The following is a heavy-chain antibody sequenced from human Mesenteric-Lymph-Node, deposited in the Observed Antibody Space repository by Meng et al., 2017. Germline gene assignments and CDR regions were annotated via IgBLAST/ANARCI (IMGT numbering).Heavy chain of an antibody. CDR2: IYYSGST. J-gene: IGHJ4*02. D-gene: IGHD4-17*01. V-gene: IGHV4-4*02. CDR1: GGSISSSNW. Sequence: QAHLQESGPGLVKPSGTLSLPCAVSGGSISSSNWWSWVRQPPGKGLEWIGYIYYSGSTYYNPSLKSRVTISVDTSKNQFSLKLSSVTAADTAAYYCARGPTTYFDYWGQGTLVTVSS. CDR3: ARGPTTYFDY.